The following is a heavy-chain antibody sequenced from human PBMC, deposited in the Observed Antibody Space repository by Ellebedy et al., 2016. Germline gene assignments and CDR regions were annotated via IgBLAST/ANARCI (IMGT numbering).Heavy chain of an antibody. CDR3: ARNATGWYFDY. CDR2: VYYSGST. V-gene: IGHV4-39*01. Sequence: SETLSLTCTVSGGSMTGIHYYWGWIRQPPGKGLEWIGSVYYSGSTVYNPSLKHQITMSVDTSKNQFSVHLRSVTAADTAVYYCARNATGWYFDYWGQGALVTVSS. D-gene: IGHD6-19*01. CDR1: GGSMTGIHYY. J-gene: IGHJ4*01.